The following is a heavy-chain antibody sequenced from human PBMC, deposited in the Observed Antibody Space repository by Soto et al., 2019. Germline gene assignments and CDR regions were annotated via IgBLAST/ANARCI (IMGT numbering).Heavy chain of an antibody. V-gene: IGHV4-30-4*01. D-gene: IGHD7-27*01. J-gene: IGHJ4*02. CDR2: IYYSGST. CDR3: ARDTTNWGLGIDY. Sequence: QVQLQESGPGLVKPSQTLSLTCTVSGGSISSGDYYWSWIRQPPGKGLEWIGYIYYSGSTYYNPSLKSRVTTSVDTSKNQFSLKLGSVTAADTAVYYCARDTTNWGLGIDYWGQGTLVTVSS. CDR1: GGSISSGDYY.